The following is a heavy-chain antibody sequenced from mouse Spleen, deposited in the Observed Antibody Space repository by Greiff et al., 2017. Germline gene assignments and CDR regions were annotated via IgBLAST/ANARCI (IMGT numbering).Heavy chain of an antibody. Sequence: EVQLQQSGPGLVKPGASVKMSCKASGYTFTDYYMNWVKQSHGKSLEWIGVINPYNGGTSYNQKFKGKATLTVDKSSSTAYMELNSLTSEDSAVYYCAREAIYYDHVGDYWGQGTTLTVSS. CDR1: GYTFTDYY. CDR3: AREAIYYDHVGDY. D-gene: IGHD2-4*01. CDR2: INPYNGGT. J-gene: IGHJ2*01. V-gene: IGHV1-19*01.